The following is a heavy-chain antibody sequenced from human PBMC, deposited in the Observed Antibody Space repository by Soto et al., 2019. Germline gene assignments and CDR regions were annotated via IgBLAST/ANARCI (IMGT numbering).Heavy chain of an antibody. CDR3: ARDPDGDPYYFDY. V-gene: IGHV3-33*01. Sequence: LRLSCAASGFTFSSYGMHWVRQAPGKGLEWVAVIWYDGSNKYYADAVKGRFTISRDNSKNTLYLQMNSLRAEDTAVYYCARDPDGDPYYFDYWGQGTLVTVSS. J-gene: IGHJ4*02. CDR2: IWYDGSNK. CDR1: GFTFSSYG. D-gene: IGHD4-17*01.